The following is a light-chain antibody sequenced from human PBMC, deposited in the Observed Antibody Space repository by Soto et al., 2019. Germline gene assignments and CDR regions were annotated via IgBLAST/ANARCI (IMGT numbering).Light chain of an antibody. V-gene: IGLV2-14*01. CDR3: SSYTSSSTRV. J-gene: IGLJ2*01. CDR2: EVS. CDR1: SNDVGGYNY. Sequence: QSALTQPASVSGSPGQSITISCTGTSNDVGGYNYVSWYQQHPGKAPKLMIYEVSNRPSGVSNRFSGSKSGNTASLTISGLQAEDEADYSCSSYTSSSTRVFGGGTKLTVL.